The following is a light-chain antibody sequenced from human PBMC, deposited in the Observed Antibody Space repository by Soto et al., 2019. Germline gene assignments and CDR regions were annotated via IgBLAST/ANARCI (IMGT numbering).Light chain of an antibody. Sequence: EIVLTQSPGTLSLSPGERATLSCRAGQSVTSNYVAWYQQKHGQAPRLLIYGASYRATDIPDRFSGSGSGTDFTLTISRLEAEDCAVYYCQQYGTSPYTFGQGTKLEIK. CDR2: GAS. CDR3: QQYGTSPYT. J-gene: IGKJ2*01. CDR1: QSVTSNY. V-gene: IGKV3-20*01.